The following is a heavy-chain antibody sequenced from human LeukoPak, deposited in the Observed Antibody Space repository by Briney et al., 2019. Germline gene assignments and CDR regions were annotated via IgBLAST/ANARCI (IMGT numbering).Heavy chain of an antibody. CDR3: ARVKRRFLEWLLDY. D-gene: IGHD3-3*01. J-gene: IGHJ4*02. CDR2: INHSGST. Sequence: PSETLSLTCAVYGGSFSGYYWSWIRQPPGKGLEWIGEINHSGSTNYNPSLKSRVTISVDTSKNQFSLKLSSVTAADTAVYYCARVKRRFLEWLLDYWGQGTLVTVSS. V-gene: IGHV4-34*01. CDR1: GGSFSGYY.